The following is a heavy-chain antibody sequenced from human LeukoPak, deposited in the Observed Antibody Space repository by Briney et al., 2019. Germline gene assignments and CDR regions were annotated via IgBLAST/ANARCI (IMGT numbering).Heavy chain of an antibody. CDR1: GGSISSGSYY. D-gene: IGHD1-26*01. CDR2: IYTSGST. Sequence: SETLSLTCTVSGGSISSGSYYWNWIRQPAGKGLEWIGRIYTSGSTNYNPSLKSRVTMSVDTSKNQFSLKLSSVTAADTAVYYCARDISSLVDPDYYYYMDVWGKGTTVTISS. J-gene: IGHJ6*03. V-gene: IGHV4-61*02. CDR3: ARDISSLVDPDYYYYMDV.